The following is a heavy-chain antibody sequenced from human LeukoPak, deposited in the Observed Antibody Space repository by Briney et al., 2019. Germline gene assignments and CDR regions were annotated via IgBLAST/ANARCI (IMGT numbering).Heavy chain of an antibody. CDR2: ISYSGST. CDR3: ARVGAGLTDTPFDY. V-gene: IGHV4-59*12. J-gene: IGHJ4*02. CDR1: GGSIRSDF. D-gene: IGHD1-20*01. Sequence: PCETLPVPHTDSGGSIRSDFLRWIRQPPGKGLEWIGWISYSGSTAYNPSLKTRVTISLDTSKNQFSLKLSSVTAADTAVYYCARVGAGLTDTPFDYWGQGTLVTVSS.